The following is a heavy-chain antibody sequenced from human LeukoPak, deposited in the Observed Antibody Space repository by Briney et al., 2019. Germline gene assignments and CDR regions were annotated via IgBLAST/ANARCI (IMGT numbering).Heavy chain of an antibody. J-gene: IGHJ4*02. D-gene: IGHD6-13*01. CDR3: AKGPRQQLVTRFDN. V-gene: IGHV3-23*01. CDR2: ISASGGST. CDR1: GFSFSTHA. Sequence: PGGSLRLSCAASGFSFSTHAMSWVRQAPGKGLQWVSDISASGGSTYHADSVKGRFTVSRDNSKNTVYLQMSSLRADDTAVYYCAKGPRQQLVTRFDNWGQGTLVTDSS.